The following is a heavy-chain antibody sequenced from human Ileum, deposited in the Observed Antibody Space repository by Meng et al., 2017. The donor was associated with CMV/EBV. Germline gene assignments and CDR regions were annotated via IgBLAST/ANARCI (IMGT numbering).Heavy chain of an antibody. CDR3: ASEPGYCISTSCYGGWFDP. CDR1: GASFSGAY. Sequence: QVQLQNGGAELSKPSQSPSLPCAVYGASFSGAYWIGIRQPPRKGLEWIGEINHSGSTTYNPSPKSRVTISVDTSKNQLSLKLSSVTAADTAVYYCASEPGYCISTSCYGGWFDPWGQGTLVTVSS. J-gene: IGHJ5*02. V-gene: IGHV4-34*01. CDR2: INHSGST. D-gene: IGHD2-2*01.